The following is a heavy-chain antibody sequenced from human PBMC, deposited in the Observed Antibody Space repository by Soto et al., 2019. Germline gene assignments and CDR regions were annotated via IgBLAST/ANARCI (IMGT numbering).Heavy chain of an antibody. CDR2: ISAYNGNT. Sequence: QVQLVQSGAEVKKPGASVKVSCKASGYTFTSYGIIWVRQAPGQGLEWMGWISAYNGNTNYAQKLQGRVTMTTDTATSTAYMELRSLRSDDTAVYYCARAHHYSSGWTLDGDAFDIWGQGTMVTVSS. J-gene: IGHJ3*02. CDR1: GYTFTSYG. CDR3: ARAHHYSSGWTLDGDAFDI. D-gene: IGHD6-19*01. V-gene: IGHV1-18*01.